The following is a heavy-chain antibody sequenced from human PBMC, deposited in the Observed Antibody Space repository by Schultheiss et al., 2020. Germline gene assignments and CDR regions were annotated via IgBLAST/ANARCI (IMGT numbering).Heavy chain of an antibody. CDR3: ARGQQFNYYGSGSYREVINYFDY. CDR1: GGSFSGYY. D-gene: IGHD3-10*01. Sequence: SATLSLTCAVYGGSFSGYYWSWIRQPPGKGLEWIGEINHSGSTNYNPSLKSRVTISVDTSKNQFSLKLSSVTAADTAVYYCARGQQFNYYGSGSYREVINYFDYWGQGTLVTVAS. CDR2: INHSGST. V-gene: IGHV4-34*01. J-gene: IGHJ4*02.